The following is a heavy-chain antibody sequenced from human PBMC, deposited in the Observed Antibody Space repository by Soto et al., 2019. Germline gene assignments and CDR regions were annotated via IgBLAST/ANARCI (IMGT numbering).Heavy chain of an antibody. Sequence: QPGGSLRLSCAASGFTFSTYAMNWVRQAPGKGLEWVSTISVSGDYTYYADSVKGRFAISRDNSKNTQYLQMNSLRADDTAMYYCATRHLSFCSGGTCNPFDFWGQGALVTVSS. CDR3: ATRHLSFCSGGTCNPFDF. V-gene: IGHV3-23*01. CDR1: GFTFSTYA. CDR2: ISVSGDYT. J-gene: IGHJ4*02. D-gene: IGHD2-15*01.